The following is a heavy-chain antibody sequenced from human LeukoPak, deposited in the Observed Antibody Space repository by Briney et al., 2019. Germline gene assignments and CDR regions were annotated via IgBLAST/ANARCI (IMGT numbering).Heavy chain of an antibody. CDR2: IYHSGST. V-gene: IGHV4-30-2*01. CDR3: ARGGGRKAFDI. CDR1: GGSISSGGYS. J-gene: IGHJ3*02. Sequence: SETLSLTCAVSGGSISSGGYSWSWIRQPPGKGLEWIGYIYHSGSTYYNPSLKSRVTISVDRSKNQFSLKLSSVTAADTAVYYCARGGGRKAFDIWSQGTMVTVSS. D-gene: IGHD1-14*01.